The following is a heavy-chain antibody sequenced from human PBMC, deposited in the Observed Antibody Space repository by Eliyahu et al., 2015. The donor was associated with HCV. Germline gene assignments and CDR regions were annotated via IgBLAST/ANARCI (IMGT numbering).Heavy chain of an antibody. CDR1: XXSISXGGYS. D-gene: IGHD5-18*01. CDR3: ARASPGGYSYGYYYYYYMDV. Sequence: QLQLQESGSGLVKPSQTLSLTCAVSXXSISXGGYSXSWIRQPPGKGLEWIGYIYHSGSTYYNPSLKSRVTISVDRSKNQFSLKLSSVTAADTAVYYCARASPGGYSYGYYYYYYMDVWGKGTTVTVSS. CDR2: IYHSGST. J-gene: IGHJ6*03. V-gene: IGHV4-30-2*01.